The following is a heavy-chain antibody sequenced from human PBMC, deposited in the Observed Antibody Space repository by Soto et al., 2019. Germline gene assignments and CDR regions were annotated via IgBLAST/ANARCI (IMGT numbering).Heavy chain of an antibody. V-gene: IGHV3-48*03. CDR3: ARAPFLTGYPYPFQH. CDR2: ISSSGGTI. J-gene: IGHJ1*01. CDR1: GFTFSSYE. D-gene: IGHD3-9*01. Sequence: GGSLRLSCAASGFTFSSYEMNWVRQAPGKGLEWVSYISSSGGTIYYADSVRGRFTISRDNAKNSLYLQMNSLRAEDTAVYYCARAPFLTGYPYPFQHWGQGTLVTVSS.